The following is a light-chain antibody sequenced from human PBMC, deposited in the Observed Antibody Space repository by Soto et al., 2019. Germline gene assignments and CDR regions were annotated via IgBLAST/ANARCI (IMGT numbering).Light chain of an antibody. CDR2: DVS. J-gene: IGLJ2*01. CDR3: CSYAGSYPVV. Sequence: QSALTQSRSVSGSPGQSVTISCTGTSSDIGAYNYVSWYQHYPGKAPKLMINDVSNRPSGVPDRFSGSKSGNTASLTISGLQAEDEADYYCCSYAGSYPVVFGGGTKLTVL. CDR1: SSDIGAYNY. V-gene: IGLV2-11*01.